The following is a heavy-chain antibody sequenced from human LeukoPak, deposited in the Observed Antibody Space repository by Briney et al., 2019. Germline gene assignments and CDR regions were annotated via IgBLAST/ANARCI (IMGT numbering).Heavy chain of an antibody. Sequence: GGSLILSCAASGVTFSTYAMNWVRQAPGKGLEWVSGITGSGDSTYYADSVKGRFTISRENSKNTLFPQLNSLRAEDTAVYYCAKGGLGTAMVLYYWGQGTLVTVSS. CDR2: ITGSGDST. CDR1: GVTFSTYA. J-gene: IGHJ4*02. D-gene: IGHD5-18*01. V-gene: IGHV3-23*01. CDR3: AKGGLGTAMVLYY.